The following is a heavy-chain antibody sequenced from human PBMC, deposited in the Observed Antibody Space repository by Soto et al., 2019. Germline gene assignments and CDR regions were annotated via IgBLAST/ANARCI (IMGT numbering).Heavy chain of an antibody. Sequence: QVQLVQSGAEVKKPGSSVKVSCKASGGIFSTYAISWLRQAPGQGLEWMGGIIPLFGTPNYAQRFQGRVTITADESTSTAYMELSRLRSEDTAVYYCARDRDDYGSGNYYNRLDFWGQGTLVTVYS. V-gene: IGHV1-69*01. J-gene: IGHJ4*02. CDR2: IIPLFGTP. CDR1: GGIFSTYA. CDR3: ARDRDDYGSGNYYNRLDF. D-gene: IGHD3-10*01.